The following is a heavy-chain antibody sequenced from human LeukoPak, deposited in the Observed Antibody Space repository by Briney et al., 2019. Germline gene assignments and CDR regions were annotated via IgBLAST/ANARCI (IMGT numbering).Heavy chain of an antibody. J-gene: IGHJ4*02. CDR3: ARDARRYFDWPDFDY. CDR1: GGSISSSSHY. D-gene: IGHD3-9*01. V-gene: IGHV4-39*07. CDR2: IYYSGST. Sequence: PSETLSLTCTVSGGSISSSSHYWGWIRQPPGKGLEWIGSIYYSGSTYYNPSLKSRVTISVDTSKSQFSLKLSSVTAADTAVYYCARDARRYFDWPDFDYWGQGTLVTVSS.